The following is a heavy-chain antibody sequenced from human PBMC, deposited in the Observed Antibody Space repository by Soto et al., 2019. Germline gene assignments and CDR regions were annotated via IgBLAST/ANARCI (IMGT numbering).Heavy chain of an antibody. J-gene: IGHJ4*02. CDR1: GGSISSYY. D-gene: IGHD3-10*01. Sequence: SETLSLTCTVSGGSISSYYWSWIRQPPGKGLGWIGYIYYSGSTNYNPSLKSRVTISVDTSKNQFSLKPSSVTAADTAVYYCARGNPSVWFGEPDFDYWGQGTLVTVSS. CDR2: IYYSGST. V-gene: IGHV4-59*01. CDR3: ARGNPSVWFGEPDFDY.